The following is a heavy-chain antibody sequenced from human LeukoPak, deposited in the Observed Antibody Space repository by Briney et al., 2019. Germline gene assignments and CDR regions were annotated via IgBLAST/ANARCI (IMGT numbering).Heavy chain of an antibody. CDR2: IYYSGIT. CDR3: ARGILRDYYDSSGFYHRGGVGY. V-gene: IGHV4-39*07. CDR1: GASISGSSHYF. Sequence: SETLSLTCTVSGASISGSSHYFWGWIRQTPGKGLEWIGSIYYSGITYYTPSLKSRVRISVETSKNQFSLRLSSVTAADTAVYFCARGILRDYYDSSGFYHRGGVGYWGQGTLVTVSS. D-gene: IGHD3-22*01. J-gene: IGHJ4*02.